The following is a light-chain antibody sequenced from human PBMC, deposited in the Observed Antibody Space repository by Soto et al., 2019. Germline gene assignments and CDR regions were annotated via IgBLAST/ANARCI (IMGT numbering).Light chain of an antibody. CDR3: SSYTSTTTPGV. CDR1: SSDVGSYNR. J-gene: IGLJ1*01. Sequence: QSALTQPPSVSGSPGQSVTISCTGTSSDVGSYNRVSWYQQPPGTAPKLMIYEVSNRPSGVPDRFSGSKSGNTASLTISGLQAEDEADYYCSSYTSTTTPGVFGTGTKLTVL. CDR2: EVS. V-gene: IGLV2-18*02.